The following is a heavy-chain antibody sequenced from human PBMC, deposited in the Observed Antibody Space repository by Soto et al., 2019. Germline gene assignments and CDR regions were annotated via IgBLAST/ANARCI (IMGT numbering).Heavy chain of an antibody. Sequence: QVQLQESGPGLVKPSETLSLTCAVSGDSISSYYCMWIRQPPGKGLESIGYLYYGRSANYNPSLKSRVTLSVDTSTNQGSLTLSSMAAADTAVYYCALRSMAVVPEYWGQGTLVTVSS. CDR1: GDSISSYY. CDR2: LYYGRSA. D-gene: IGHD3-22*01. V-gene: IGHV4-59*01. J-gene: IGHJ4*02. CDR3: ALRSMAVVPEY.